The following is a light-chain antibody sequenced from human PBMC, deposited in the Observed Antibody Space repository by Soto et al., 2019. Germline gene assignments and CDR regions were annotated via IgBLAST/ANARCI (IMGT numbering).Light chain of an antibody. J-gene: IGKJ1*01. CDR2: AAS. CDR1: QSISNY. V-gene: IGKV1-39*01. CDR3: QQSYSTPRT. Sequence: DIQMTQSPSSLSASVGDRVTITCRASQSISNYLNWYQQKPGKAPKLLMYAASSLQSGVQSRFNGSGSGTDFTLTISSLQPEDFATYYCQQSYSTPRTFGQGTKVEIK.